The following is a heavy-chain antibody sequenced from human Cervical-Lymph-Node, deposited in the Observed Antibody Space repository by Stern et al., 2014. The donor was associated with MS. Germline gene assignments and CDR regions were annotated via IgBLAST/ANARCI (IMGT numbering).Heavy chain of an antibody. Sequence: AQLVESEGGVVQPGRSLRLSCAASGFTISYHAMHWVRQAPGKGLEWGALISYDGSDKNGAADTKGRLPLTRDNSRNTLYLQMNSLRVDDTAVYYCARGGAVTTSDYYLDYWGQGILVTVSS. CDR3: ARGGAVTTSDYYLDY. J-gene: IGHJ4*02. CDR2: ISYDGSDK. D-gene: IGHD4-17*01. V-gene: IGHV3-30*01. CDR1: GFTISYHA.